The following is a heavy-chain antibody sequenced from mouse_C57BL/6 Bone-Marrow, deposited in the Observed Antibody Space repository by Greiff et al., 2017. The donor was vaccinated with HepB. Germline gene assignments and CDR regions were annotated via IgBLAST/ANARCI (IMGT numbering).Heavy chain of an antibody. Sequence: EVQLMESGGGLVQPGGSRKLSCAASGFTFSSFGIHWVRQAPEKGLEWVAYISSGSSAIYYADTVKGRFTISRDNPKNTLFLQMTSLRSEDTAMYYCARQDPFYYAMDYWGQGTSVTVSS. CDR2: ISSGSSAI. CDR1: GFTFSSFG. V-gene: IGHV5-17*02. J-gene: IGHJ4*01. CDR3: ARQDPFYYAMDY.